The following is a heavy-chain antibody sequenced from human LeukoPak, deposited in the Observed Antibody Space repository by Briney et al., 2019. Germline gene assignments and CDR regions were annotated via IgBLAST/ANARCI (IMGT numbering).Heavy chain of an antibody. D-gene: IGHD3-3*01. CDR2: IYYSGST. Sequence: NPSETLSLTCTVSGVSISSYSWSWIRQPPGKGLEWIGYIYYSGSTNYNPSLKSRVTISVDTSKNRFSLKLSSVTAADTAVYYCARTPPAARFFDYWGQGTLVTVSS. CDR1: GVSISSYS. V-gene: IGHV4-59*01. CDR3: ARTPPAARFFDY. J-gene: IGHJ4*02.